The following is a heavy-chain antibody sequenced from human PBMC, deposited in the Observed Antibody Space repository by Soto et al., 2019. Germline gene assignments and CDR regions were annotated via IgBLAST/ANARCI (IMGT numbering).Heavy chain of an antibody. CDR1: GFSLSNARMG. Sequence: SGPTLVNPTETLTLTCTVSGFSLSNARMGVSWIRQPPGKALEWLAHIFSNDEKSYSTSLKSRLTISKDTSKSQVVLTMTNMDPVDTATYYCAQINAPYYYGMDVWGQGNTVTVSS. CDR3: AQINAPYYYGMDV. J-gene: IGHJ6*02. V-gene: IGHV2-26*01. CDR2: IFSNDEK.